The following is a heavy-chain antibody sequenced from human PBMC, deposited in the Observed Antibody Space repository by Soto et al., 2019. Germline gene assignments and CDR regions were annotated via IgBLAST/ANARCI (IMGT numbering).Heavy chain of an antibody. V-gene: IGHV3-23*01. Sequence: GGSLRLSCAASGFTFSSYAMSWVRQAPGKGLEWVSAISGSGGSTYYADSVKGRFTISRDNPKNTLYLQMNSLRAEDTAVYYCAKARTIFGVVTMGGDYWGQGTLVTVSS. CDR3: AKARTIFGVVTMGGDY. J-gene: IGHJ4*02. CDR1: GFTFSSYA. D-gene: IGHD3-3*01. CDR2: ISGSGGST.